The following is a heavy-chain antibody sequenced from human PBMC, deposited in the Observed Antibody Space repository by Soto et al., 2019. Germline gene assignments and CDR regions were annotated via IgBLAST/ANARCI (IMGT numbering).Heavy chain of an antibody. CDR2: INPNSGGT. J-gene: IGHJ4*02. V-gene: IGHV1-2*02. Sequence: ASVKVSCKASGYTFTGYYMHWVRQAPGQGLEWMGWINPNSGGTNYAQKFQGRVTMTRDTSISTAYMELSRLRSDDTAVYCCALIFRFLEWLSLDYWGQGTLVTVSS. CDR3: ALIFRFLEWLSLDY. CDR1: GYTFTGYY. D-gene: IGHD3-3*01.